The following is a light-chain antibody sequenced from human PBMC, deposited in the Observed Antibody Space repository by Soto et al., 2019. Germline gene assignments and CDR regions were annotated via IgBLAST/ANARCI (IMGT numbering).Light chain of an antibody. Sequence: IVMTQTPLSSPVTLRQPASISCRSSQSLVHSDGYTYLSWYQLKPGQPPRLLIYRVSNRFSGVPDRFSGSGAGTDFTLRISRVESEDVGVYFCMQGTQFPPYTFGQGTKLEI. J-gene: IGKJ2*01. CDR2: RVS. V-gene: IGKV2-24*01. CDR3: MQGTQFPPYT. CDR1: QSLVHSDGYTY.